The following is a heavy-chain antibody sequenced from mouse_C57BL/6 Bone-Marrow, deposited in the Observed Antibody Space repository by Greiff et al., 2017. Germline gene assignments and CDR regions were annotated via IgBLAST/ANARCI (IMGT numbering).Heavy chain of an antibody. Sequence: EVQGVASEGGLVQPGSSMTLSCTASGFTFSDYYMAWVRQVPEKGLEWVANIIYDGSSNSYLDSLQNRFIISRDNAKTMLYLQMSRLKSEDAATYYCARDGGYGSRYWYFEVWGTGTTVTVSS. CDR1: GFTFSDYY. V-gene: IGHV5-16*01. CDR2: IIYDGSSN. J-gene: IGHJ1*03. D-gene: IGHD1-1*01. CDR3: ARDGGYGSRYWYFEV.